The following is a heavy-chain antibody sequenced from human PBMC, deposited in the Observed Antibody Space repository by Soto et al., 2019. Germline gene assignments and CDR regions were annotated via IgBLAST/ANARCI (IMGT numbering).Heavy chain of an antibody. J-gene: IGHJ4*02. Sequence: QVQLVQSGAEVRKPGASVKVSCKASGYTFTNYAVHWSRQAPGQGLEWMGWINAGNGDTKFSQKFQGRVTIARDTSASTAYMELSRVRSEDTALHYCARADLSTQRPDYWGQGALVTVSS. CDR3: ARADLSTQRPDY. V-gene: IGHV1-3*01. CDR1: GYTFTNYA. CDR2: INAGNGDT. D-gene: IGHD2-15*01.